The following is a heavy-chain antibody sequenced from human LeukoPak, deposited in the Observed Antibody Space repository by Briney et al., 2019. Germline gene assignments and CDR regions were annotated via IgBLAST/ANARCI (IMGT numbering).Heavy chain of an antibody. Sequence: GESLKISCKGSGYSFTSYWIGWVRQMPGKGLEWMGIIYPGESDTRYSPSFQGQVTISADKSISTAYLQWNSLKASDTAMYYCARHAYHDDISGYYFAYWGQGTLVTVSS. J-gene: IGHJ4*02. CDR3: ARHAYHDDISGYYFAY. V-gene: IGHV5-51*01. CDR2: IYPGESDT. CDR1: GYSFTSYW. D-gene: IGHD3-22*01.